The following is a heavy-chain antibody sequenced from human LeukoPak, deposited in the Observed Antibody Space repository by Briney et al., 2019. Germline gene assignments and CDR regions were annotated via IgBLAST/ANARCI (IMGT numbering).Heavy chain of an antibody. Sequence: GSLRLSCAASGFTFDDYGMSWIRQPPGKGLEWIGEINHSGSTNYNPSLKSRVTISVDTSKNQFSLKLSSVTATDTAVYYCARRDPGSEWELTAFGAFDIWGQGTMVTVSS. CDR3: ARRDPGSEWELTAFGAFDI. CDR2: INHSGST. J-gene: IGHJ3*02. CDR1: GFTFDDYG. D-gene: IGHD1-26*01. V-gene: IGHV4-34*01.